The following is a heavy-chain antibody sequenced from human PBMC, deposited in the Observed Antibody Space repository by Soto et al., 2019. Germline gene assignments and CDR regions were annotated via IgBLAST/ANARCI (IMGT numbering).Heavy chain of an antibody. V-gene: IGHV1-69*02. J-gene: IGHJ5*02. CDR1: GGTFSSYT. D-gene: IGHD2-15*01. Sequence: ASVKVSCKASGGTFSSYTISWVRQAPGQGLEWMGRIIPILGIANYAQKFQGRVTITADKSTSTAYMELSSLRSEDTAVYYCARQSYCSGGSCYTEWFDPWGQGTLVTVSS. CDR2: IIPILGIA. CDR3: ARQSYCSGGSCYTEWFDP.